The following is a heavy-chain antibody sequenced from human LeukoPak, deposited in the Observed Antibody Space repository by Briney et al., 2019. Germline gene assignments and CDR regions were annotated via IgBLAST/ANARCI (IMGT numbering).Heavy chain of an antibody. CDR3: AILHCSSTSWYDYHYYYMDV. D-gene: IGHD2-2*01. V-gene: IGHV4-59*08. CDR1: GASVSSHY. Sequence: NPSETLSLTCTVSGASVSSHYWSWLRQPPGEGLEWIGFVFYGVSTFYNPSLRSRVTISVDTSKKQASLKLSSVTAADTGVYYCAILHCSSTSWYDYHYYYMDVWGKGTTVIVSS. CDR2: VFYGVST. J-gene: IGHJ6*03.